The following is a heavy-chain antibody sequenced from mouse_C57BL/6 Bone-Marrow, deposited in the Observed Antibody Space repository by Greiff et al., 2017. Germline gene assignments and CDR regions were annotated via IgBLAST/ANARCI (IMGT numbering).Heavy chain of an antibody. CDR3: TRETAQALFLYAMDY. CDR1: GFTFSSYA. J-gene: IGHJ4*01. Sequence: EVHLVESGEGLVKPGGSLKLSCAASGFTFSSYAMSWVRQTPEKRLEWVAYISSGGDYIYYADTVKGRFTISRDNARNTLYLQMSSLKSEDTAIYYCTRETAQALFLYAMDYWGQGTSVTVSS. CDR2: ISSGGDYI. D-gene: IGHD3-2*02. V-gene: IGHV5-9-1*02.